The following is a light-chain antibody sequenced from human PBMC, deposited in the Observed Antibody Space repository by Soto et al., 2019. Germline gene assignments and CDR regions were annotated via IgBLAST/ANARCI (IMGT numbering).Light chain of an antibody. Sequence: EIVLTQSPATLSLAPGERATLSCRASQSVSSYLAWYQQKPDQAPRLLIYDASNRATGIPARFSGRGSGTDFTLTISSLEPEDFAVYYCQQRGTFGGGNKVEIK. CDR2: DAS. CDR1: QSVSSY. J-gene: IGKJ4*01. V-gene: IGKV3-11*01. CDR3: QQRGT.